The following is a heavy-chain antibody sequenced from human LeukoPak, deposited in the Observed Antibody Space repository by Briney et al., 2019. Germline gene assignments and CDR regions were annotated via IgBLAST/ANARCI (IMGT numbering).Heavy chain of an antibody. CDR2: IDPSDSYT. CDR3: ARGDGYCSGGSCPADAFDI. J-gene: IGHJ3*02. CDR1: GYSVTSYW. Sequence: GESLKISCKGSGYSVTSYWISWVRQMPGKGLEWMGRIDPSDSYTNYSPSFQGHVTISADKSISTAYLQWSSLKASDTAMYYCARGDGYCSGGSCPADAFDIWGQGTMVTVSS. D-gene: IGHD2-15*01. V-gene: IGHV5-10-1*01.